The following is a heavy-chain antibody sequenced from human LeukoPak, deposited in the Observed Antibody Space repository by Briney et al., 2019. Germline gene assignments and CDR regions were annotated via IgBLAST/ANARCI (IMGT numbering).Heavy chain of an antibody. Sequence: SETLSLTCTVSGYSISSGYYWGWIRQPPGKGLEWIGSIYHSGSTYYNPSLKSRVTISVDTSKNQFSLKLSSVTAADTAVYYCAREARLTGYGTLNYYYYYMDVWGKGTTVTVSS. CDR2: IYHSGST. D-gene: IGHD3-9*01. J-gene: IGHJ6*03. CDR3: AREARLTGYGTLNYYYYYMDV. CDR1: GYSISSGYY. V-gene: IGHV4-38-2*02.